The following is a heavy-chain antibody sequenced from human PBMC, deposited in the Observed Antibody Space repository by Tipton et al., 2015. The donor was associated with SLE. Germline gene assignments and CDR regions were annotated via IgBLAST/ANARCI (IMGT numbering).Heavy chain of an antibody. CDR3: ARVVRYYFGSGSDGMDV. CDR1: GGSISSTNYY. D-gene: IGHD3-10*01. V-gene: IGHV4-39*07. Sequence: TLSLTCTVSGGSISSTNYYWGWVRQPPGKGLEWIGSIYHSGSTDDNPSLKSRVTMSVDTSKNQISLNLRSVTAADTAVYFCARVVRYYFGSGSDGMDVWGQGTTVTVSS. J-gene: IGHJ6*02. CDR2: IYHSGST.